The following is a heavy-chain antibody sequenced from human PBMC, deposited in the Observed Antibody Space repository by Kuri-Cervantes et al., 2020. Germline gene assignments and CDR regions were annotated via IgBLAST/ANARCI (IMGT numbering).Heavy chain of an antibody. V-gene: IGHV3-20*01. Sequence: GESPKTSCPASGCTFHDYGLSWGRQAPGKGLEWVAGINWNGGSTGYTDSVKGRFTISRDNAKNSLYLQMNSLSAEDTALYHCAREAAVGTYYYYGMDVWGQGTTVTVSS. D-gene: IGHD6-13*01. CDR3: AREAAVGTYYYYGMDV. J-gene: IGHJ6*02. CDR1: GCTFHDYG. CDR2: INWNGGST.